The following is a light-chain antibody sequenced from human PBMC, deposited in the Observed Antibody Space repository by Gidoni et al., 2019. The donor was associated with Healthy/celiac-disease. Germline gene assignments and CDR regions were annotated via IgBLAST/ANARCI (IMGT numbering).Light chain of an antibody. J-gene: IGKJ1*01. Sequence: AIQMTPSPSSLSASVGDRVTITCRASQGIRNDLGWYQQKPGKAPKLLIYAASSLQSGVPSRYSGSGSGTDFTLTISSLQPEDFATYYCLQDYNYPWTFGQGTKVEIK. CDR2: AAS. CDR1: QGIRND. CDR3: LQDYNYPWT. V-gene: IGKV1-6*01.